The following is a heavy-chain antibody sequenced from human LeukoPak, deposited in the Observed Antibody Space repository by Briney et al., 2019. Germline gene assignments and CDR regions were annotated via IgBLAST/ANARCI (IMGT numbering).Heavy chain of an antibody. CDR1: GGSFSGYY. J-gene: IGHJ4*02. Sequence: SETLSLTCAVYGGSFSGYYWSWIRQPPGKGLEWIGEINHSGSTNYNPSLKSRGTISVDTSKNQFSLKLSSVTAADTAVYYCAAPGLYSYGYGLDYWGQGTLVTVSS. CDR2: INHSGST. D-gene: IGHD5-18*01. V-gene: IGHV4-34*01. CDR3: AAPGLYSYGYGLDY.